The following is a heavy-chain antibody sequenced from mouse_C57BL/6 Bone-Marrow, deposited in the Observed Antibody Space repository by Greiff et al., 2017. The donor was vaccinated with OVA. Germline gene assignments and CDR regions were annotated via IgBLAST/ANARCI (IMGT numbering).Heavy chain of an antibody. CDR2: INPNNGGT. V-gene: IGHV1-26*01. Sequence: VQLQQSGPELVKPGASVKISCKASGYTFTDYYMNWVKPSHGKSLEWIGDINPNNGGTSYNQKFKGKATLPVDKSSSTAYMELRILTSEDSAVYYCARHYYDGSRRYFDVWGTGTTVTVSS. CDR1: GYTFTDYY. J-gene: IGHJ1*03. D-gene: IGHD1-1*01. CDR3: ARHYYDGSRRYFDV.